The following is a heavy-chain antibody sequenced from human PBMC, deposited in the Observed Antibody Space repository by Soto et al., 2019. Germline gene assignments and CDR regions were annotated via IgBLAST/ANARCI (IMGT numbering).Heavy chain of an antibody. J-gene: IGHJ5*02. Sequence: EVQLLESGGGLVQPGGSLRLSCAASGFTFSSYAMSWVRQAPGKGLEWVSAISGSGGSTYYADSVKGRFTISRDNSKNTLYLQMNSLRAEDTAVYYCAKTRGFIVEVTTALWFDPWGQGTLVTVSS. CDR3: AKTRGFIVEVTTALWFDP. D-gene: IGHD1-26*01. V-gene: IGHV3-23*01. CDR2: ISGSGGST. CDR1: GFTFSSYA.